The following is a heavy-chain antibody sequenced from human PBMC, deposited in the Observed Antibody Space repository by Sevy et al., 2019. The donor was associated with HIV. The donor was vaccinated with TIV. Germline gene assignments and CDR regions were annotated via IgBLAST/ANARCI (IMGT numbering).Heavy chain of an antibody. V-gene: IGHV3-21*01. Sequence: GGSLRLSCAASGFTFSSYSMNWVRQAPGKGLEWVSSISSSSSYIYYADSVKGRFTISRDNAKNSLYLQMNSLRAEDTAVYYCARDGHPRGSYYFFDYWGQGTLVTVSS. CDR2: ISSSSSYI. CDR3: ARDGHPRGSYYFFDY. D-gene: IGHD1-26*01. J-gene: IGHJ4*02. CDR1: GFTFSSYS.